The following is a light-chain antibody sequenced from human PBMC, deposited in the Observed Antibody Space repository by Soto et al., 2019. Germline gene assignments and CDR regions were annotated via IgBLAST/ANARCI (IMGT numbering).Light chain of an antibody. CDR3: QQTRRYPST. CDR2: GAS. V-gene: IGKV1-9*01. J-gene: IGKJ4*01. Sequence: IQLTQSPSSLSASVGDSVTITCRASQGITSYLAWYQTKPGKAPNXXIYGASTLQRGVPSRFSGSGSGTDFTLTINSLQAEDFATYYCQQTRRYPSTFGGGTKVDIK. CDR1: QGITSY.